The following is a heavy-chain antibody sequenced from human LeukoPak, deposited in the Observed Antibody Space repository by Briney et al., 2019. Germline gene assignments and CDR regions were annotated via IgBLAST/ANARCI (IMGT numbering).Heavy chain of an antibody. J-gene: IGHJ4*02. Sequence: GGSLRLSCAASGFSFNDAWMSWVRRAPGKGGEWVGRIGSKASGGTIVYAAPVQGRFTISRDDSKNTLSLQMNSLKTEDTAVYYCTTDPAGVTTVTSPNYYFDYWGQGTLVTVSS. V-gene: IGHV3-15*04. CDR3: TTDPAGVTTVTSPNYYFDY. CDR2: IGSKASGGTI. CDR1: GFSFNDAW. D-gene: IGHD4-17*01.